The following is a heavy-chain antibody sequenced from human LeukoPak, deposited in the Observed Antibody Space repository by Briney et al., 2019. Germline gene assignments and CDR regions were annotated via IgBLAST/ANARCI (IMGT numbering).Heavy chain of an antibody. V-gene: IGHV3-15*01. Sequence: GGSLRLSCRASGFTFTNAWMTWVRLAPGKGLEWVGRIKSKGDGGTTEYGVSVEGRFTISRDDSKKTLYLQMNSLKTEDTGVYYCTTRPSSGYPTDYWGQGTRVTVSS. J-gene: IGHJ4*02. CDR2: IKSKGDGGTT. CDR1: GFTFTNAW. CDR3: TTRPSSGYPTDY. D-gene: IGHD3-22*01.